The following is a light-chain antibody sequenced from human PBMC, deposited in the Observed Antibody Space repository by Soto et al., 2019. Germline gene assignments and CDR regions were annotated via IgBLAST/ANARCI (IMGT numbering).Light chain of an antibody. J-gene: IGLJ2*01. CDR1: SSDVGGYNF. CDR3: CSYSGSNIIVV. V-gene: IGLV2-14*03. CDR2: DVN. Sequence: QSALTQPASVSGSPGQSITISCTGTSSDVGGYNFVSWYQQHPGKAPRLMIFDVNNRPSGVSTRFSGSKSGNTASLTISGLQAEDEADYYCCSYSGSNIIVVFGGGTKLTVL.